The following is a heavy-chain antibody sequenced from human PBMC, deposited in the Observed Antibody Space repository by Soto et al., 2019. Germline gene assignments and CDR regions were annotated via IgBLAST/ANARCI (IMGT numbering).Heavy chain of an antibody. CDR3: ARDPYTNETGFDP. CDR2: LNAGNAVT. V-gene: IGHV1-3*01. Sequence: ASVEVSCKYSGYTLRKQNRQWVRQATEQGLEWMGWLNAGNAVTQYSEKFQGRVTLTRDTSASIAYMELSSLTSEDTAVYYCARDPYTNETGFDPWGQGPRFTVSS. D-gene: IGHD2-2*02. J-gene: IGHJ5*02. CDR1: GYTLRKQN.